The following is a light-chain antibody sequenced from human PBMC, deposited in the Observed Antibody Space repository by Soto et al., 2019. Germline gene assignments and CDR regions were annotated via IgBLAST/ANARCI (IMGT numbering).Light chain of an antibody. J-gene: IGLJ1*01. CDR1: SSDVGGYTY. CDR2: DVS. Sequence: SALTQPASVSGSPGQSITISCAGTSSDVGGYTYVSWYQQHPGKAPKLMIYDVSNWPSGVSNRFSGSKSGNTASLTISGLQAEDEADYYCTSYTSSSTPYVFGGGTKVTVL. V-gene: IGLV2-14*01. CDR3: TSYTSSSTPYV.